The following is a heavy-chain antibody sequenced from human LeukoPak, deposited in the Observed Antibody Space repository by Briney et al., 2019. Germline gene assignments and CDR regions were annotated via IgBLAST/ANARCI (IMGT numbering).Heavy chain of an antibody. V-gene: IGHV1-69*04. J-gene: IGHJ4*02. CDR1: GYTFTGYY. D-gene: IGHD6-19*01. Sequence: GASVKVSCKASGYTFTGYYMHWVRQAPGQGLEWMGRIIPILGIANYAQKFQGRVTITADKSTSTAYMELSSLRSDDTAVHYCARDPTRLGYFDYWGQGTLVTVSS. CDR2: IIPILGIA. CDR3: ARDPTRLGYFDY.